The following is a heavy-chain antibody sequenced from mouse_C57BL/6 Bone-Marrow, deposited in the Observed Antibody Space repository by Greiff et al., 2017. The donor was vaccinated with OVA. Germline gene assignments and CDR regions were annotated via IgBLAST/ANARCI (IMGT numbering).Heavy chain of an antibody. D-gene: IGHD1-1*01. CDR3: APIYYGSSYPYFDY. Sequence: QVTLKESGPGILQSSQTLSLTCSFSGFSLSTSGMGVSWIRQPSGKGLEWLAHIYWDDDKRYNPSLKSRLTISKDTSRNQVFLKITSVDTADTATYYCAPIYYGSSYPYFDYWGQGTTLTVSS. CDR2: IYWDDDK. V-gene: IGHV8-12*01. J-gene: IGHJ2*01. CDR1: GFSLSTSGMG.